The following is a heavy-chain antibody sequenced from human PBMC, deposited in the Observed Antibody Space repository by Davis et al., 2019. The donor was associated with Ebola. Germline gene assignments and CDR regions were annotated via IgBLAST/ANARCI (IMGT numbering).Heavy chain of an antibody. V-gene: IGHV1-8*01. CDR2: MNPNSGNT. Sequence: ASVKVSCKASGYTFTSYDINWVRQATGQGLEWVGWMNPNSGNTGYAQKFQGRVTMTRNTSISTAYMELRSLRSDDTAVYYCAREYGDYGSLYYYGMDVWGQGTTVTVSS. J-gene: IGHJ6*02. D-gene: IGHD4-17*01. CDR3: AREYGDYGSLYYYGMDV. CDR1: GYTFTSYD.